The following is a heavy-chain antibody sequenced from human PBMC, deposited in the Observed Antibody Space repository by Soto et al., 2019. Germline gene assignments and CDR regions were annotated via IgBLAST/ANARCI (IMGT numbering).Heavy chain of an antibody. D-gene: IGHD2-2*01. CDR2: IIPIFGTA. Sequence: QVQLVKSGAEVKKPGSSVKVSCKASGGTFSSYAISWVRQAPGQGLEWMGGIIPIFGTANYAQKFQGRVTITADESTSTAYMELSSLRSEDTAVYYCARVGVQAAMTSTSYYYYGMDVWGQGTTVTVSS. J-gene: IGHJ6*02. CDR3: ARVGVQAAMTSTSYYYYGMDV. V-gene: IGHV1-69*01. CDR1: GGTFSSYA.